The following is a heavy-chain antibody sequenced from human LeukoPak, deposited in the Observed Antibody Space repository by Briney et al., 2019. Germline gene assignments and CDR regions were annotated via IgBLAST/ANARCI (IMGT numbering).Heavy chain of an antibody. Sequence: PSETLSLTCTVSGGSISSGYYWGWIRQPPGKGLEWIGSIYHSGSTYYNPSLKSRVTISVDTSKNQFSLKLSSVTAADTAVYYCARAPNLYCSSTSCYFYYFDYWGQGTLVTVSS. CDR3: ARAPNLYCSSTSCYFYYFDY. CDR1: GGSISSGYY. J-gene: IGHJ4*02. V-gene: IGHV4-38-2*02. D-gene: IGHD2-2*01. CDR2: IYHSGST.